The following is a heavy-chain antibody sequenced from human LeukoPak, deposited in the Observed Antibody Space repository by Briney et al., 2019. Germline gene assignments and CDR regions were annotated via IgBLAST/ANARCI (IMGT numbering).Heavy chain of an antibody. CDR3: ARSTRGATDFDY. Sequence: GASVKVSCKASGYTFTSYDINWVRQATGQGLEWMGWMNPNSGNTGYAQKFQGRVTMTRNTSISTAYMELSSLGSEDTAVYYCARSTRGATDFDYWGQGTLVTVSS. J-gene: IGHJ4*02. CDR2: MNPNSGNT. CDR1: GYTFTSYD. V-gene: IGHV1-8*01. D-gene: IGHD1-26*01.